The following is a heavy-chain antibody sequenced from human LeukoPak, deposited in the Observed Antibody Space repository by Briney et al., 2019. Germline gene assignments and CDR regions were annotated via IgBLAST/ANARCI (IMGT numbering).Heavy chain of an antibody. J-gene: IGHJ4*02. Sequence: GSLRLSCAASGFTFSSYGMHWVRQAPGKGLEWVAVIWYDGSNKYYADSVKGRFTISRDNSKNTLYLQMNSLRAEDTAVYYCAKVRTQDGKRPFDYWGQGTLVTVSS. CDR1: GFTFSSYG. CDR2: IWYDGSNK. D-gene: IGHD2-15*01. CDR3: AKVRTQDGKRPFDY. V-gene: IGHV3-33*06.